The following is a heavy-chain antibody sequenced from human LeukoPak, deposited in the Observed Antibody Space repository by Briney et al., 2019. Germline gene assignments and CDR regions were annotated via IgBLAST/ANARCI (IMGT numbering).Heavy chain of an antibody. D-gene: IGHD6-13*01. CDR1: GFTFSDYY. V-gene: IGHV3-11*01. CDR3: ATVPEGSWYPSY. J-gene: IGHJ4*02. Sequence: GGSLRLSCAASGFTFSDYYMSWIRQAPGEGLEWVSYISDSGSTIYYADSLQGRFAISRDNAKNSLYLQMNSLRAEDTAVYYCATVPEGSWYPSYWGQGTLVTVSS. CDR2: ISDSGSTI.